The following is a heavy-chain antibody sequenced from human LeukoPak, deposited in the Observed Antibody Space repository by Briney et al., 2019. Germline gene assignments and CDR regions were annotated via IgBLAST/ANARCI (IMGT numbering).Heavy chain of an antibody. CDR3: ARGAPRMATITYYSS. CDR2: INHSGST. V-gene: IGHV4-34*01. D-gene: IGHD5-24*01. J-gene: IGHJ4*02. CDR1: GGSFSGYY. Sequence: SETLSLTCAVYGGSFSGYYWSWIRQPPGKGLEWIGEINHSGSTNYNPSLKSRVTISVDTSKNQFSLKLSSVTAADTAVYYCARGAPRMATITYYSSWGQGTLVTVSS.